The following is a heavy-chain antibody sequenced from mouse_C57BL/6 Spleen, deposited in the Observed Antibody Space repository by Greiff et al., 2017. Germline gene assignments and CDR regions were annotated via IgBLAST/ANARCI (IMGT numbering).Heavy chain of an antibody. J-gene: IGHJ3*01. CDR3: TGDGSSYEAY. V-gene: IGHV6-3*01. CDR1: GFTFSNYW. Sequence: DVMLVESGGGLVQPGGSMKLSCVASGFTFSNYWMNWVRQSPEKGLEWVAQIRLKSDNYATHYAESVKGRFTISRDDSKSSVYLQMNNLRAEDTGIYYCTGDGSSYEAYWGQGTLVTVSA. D-gene: IGHD1-1*01. CDR2: IRLKSDNYAT.